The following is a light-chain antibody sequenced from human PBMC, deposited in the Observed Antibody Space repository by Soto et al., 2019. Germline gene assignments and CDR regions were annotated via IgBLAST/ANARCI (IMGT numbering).Light chain of an antibody. CDR2: GTS. CDR3: QQYGSSPYT. CDR1: QSVSSSY. V-gene: IGKV3-20*01. J-gene: IGKJ2*01. Sequence: EIVLTQSPGTLSLSPGERATLSCRASQSVSSSYLAWYQQKPGQAPRLLIYGTSNRATAITDRFSGSGSGIDFTLTISRLEPEDFAVYYCQQYGSSPYTFGQGTKLEIK.